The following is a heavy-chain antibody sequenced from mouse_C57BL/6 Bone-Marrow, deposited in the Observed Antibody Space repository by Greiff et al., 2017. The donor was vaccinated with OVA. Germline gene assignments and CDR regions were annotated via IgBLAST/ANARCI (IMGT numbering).Heavy chain of an antibody. D-gene: IGHD2-4*01. V-gene: IGHV1-50*01. CDR2: IDPSDSYT. J-gene: IGHJ4*01. CDR3: ARRDDYDPYAMDY. Sequence: VQLQQPGAELVKPGASVKLSCKASGYTFTSYWMQWVKQRPGQGLEWIGEIDPSDSYTNYNQKFKGKATLTVDTSSSTAYMQLSSLTSEDSAVYYCARRDDYDPYAMDYWGQGTSVTVSS. CDR1: GYTFTSYW.